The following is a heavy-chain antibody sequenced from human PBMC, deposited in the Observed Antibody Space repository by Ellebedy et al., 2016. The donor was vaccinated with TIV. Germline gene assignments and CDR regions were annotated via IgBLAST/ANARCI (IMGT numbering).Heavy chain of an antibody. V-gene: IGHV1-46*01. Sequence: ASVKVSCXASGYTFTSYYMHWVRQAPGQGLEWMGIINPSGGSTSYAQKFQGRVTMTRDTSTSTVYMELSSLRSEDTAVYYCARDRGAYCGGDCYFDYWGQGTLVTVSS. D-gene: IGHD2-21*01. CDR3: ARDRGAYCGGDCYFDY. CDR1: GYTFTSYY. J-gene: IGHJ4*02. CDR2: INPSGGST.